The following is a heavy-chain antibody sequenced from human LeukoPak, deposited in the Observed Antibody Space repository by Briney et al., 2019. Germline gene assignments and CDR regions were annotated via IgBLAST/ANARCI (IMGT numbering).Heavy chain of an antibody. CDR1: GFTFSSYW. V-gene: IGHV3-7*01. CDR3: ARDTSPGYYDFWSGYPFLDY. D-gene: IGHD3-3*01. CDR2: IKQDGSEK. J-gene: IGHJ4*02. Sequence: GGSLRLSCAASGFTFSSYWMSWVRQAPGKGLEWVANIKQDGSEKYYVDSVKGRFTISRDNAKNSLYLQMNSLRAEDTAVYYCARDTSPGYYDFWSGYPFLDYWGQGTLVTVSS.